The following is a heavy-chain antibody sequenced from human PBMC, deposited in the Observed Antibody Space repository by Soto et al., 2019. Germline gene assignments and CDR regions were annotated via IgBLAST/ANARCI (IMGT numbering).Heavy chain of an antibody. D-gene: IGHD2-2*01. CDR2: IYPGDSDT. CDR1: GYSFTSYW. J-gene: IGHJ4*02. Sequence: GESLKISCKGSGYSFTSYWIGWVRQMPGKGLEWMGIIYPGDSDTRYSPSFRGQVTISADKSISTAYLQWSSLKASDTAMYYCASRIGYCSSTSCYEYYFDYWGQGTLVTVSS. V-gene: IGHV5-51*01. CDR3: ASRIGYCSSTSCYEYYFDY.